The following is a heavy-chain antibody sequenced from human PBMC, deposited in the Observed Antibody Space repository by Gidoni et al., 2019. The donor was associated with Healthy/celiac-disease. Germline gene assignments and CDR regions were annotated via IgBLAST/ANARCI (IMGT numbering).Heavy chain of an antibody. J-gene: IGHJ4*02. V-gene: IGHV3-48*04. Sequence: EVQLVESGGGLVQPGGSLRLSCAASGFTFSSYSMNWVRQAPGKGLEWVSYISRSSSTIYYADSVKGRFTISRDNAKNSLYLQMNSLRAEDTAVYYCAREGSGWSSGIDYWGQGTLVTVSS. CDR1: GFTFSSYS. D-gene: IGHD6-19*01. CDR3: AREGSGWSSGIDY. CDR2: ISRSSSTI.